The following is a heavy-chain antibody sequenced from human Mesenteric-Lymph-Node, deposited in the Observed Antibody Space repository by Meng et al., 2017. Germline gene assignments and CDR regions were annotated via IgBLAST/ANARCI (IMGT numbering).Heavy chain of an antibody. CDR3: AREVGYYGSGSYHYYGMDV. Sequence: ASVKVSCKASGCTFTSYYMHWVRQAPGQGLEWMGIINPSGGSTSYAQKFQGRVTMTRDTSTSTVYMELSSLRSEDTAVYYCAREVGYYGSGSYHYYGMDVWGQGTTVTVSS. J-gene: IGHJ6*02. V-gene: IGHV1-46*01. CDR2: INPSGGST. CDR1: GCTFTSYY. D-gene: IGHD3-10*01.